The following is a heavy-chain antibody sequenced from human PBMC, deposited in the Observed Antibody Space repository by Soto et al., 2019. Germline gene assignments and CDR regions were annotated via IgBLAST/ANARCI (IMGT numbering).Heavy chain of an antibody. CDR1: GGSFSGYC. CDR2: INHSGST. CDR3: ARGDCSGGSCYYLILDY. D-gene: IGHD2-15*01. V-gene: IGHV4-34*01. Sequence: SETLSLTCAVYGGSFSGYCWSWIRKPPGKGLEWIGEINHSGSTNYNPSLKSRVTISVDTSRNQFSLRLSSVTAADTAVYYCARGDCSGGSCYYLILDYWGQGTLVTVSS. J-gene: IGHJ4*02.